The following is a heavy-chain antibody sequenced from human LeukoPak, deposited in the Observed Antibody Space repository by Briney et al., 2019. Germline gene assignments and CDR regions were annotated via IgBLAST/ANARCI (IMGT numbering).Heavy chain of an antibody. CDR1: GYTFTSYD. CDR2: MNPNSGNT. CDR3: ARDIAGATKGGWFDT. D-gene: IGHD1-26*01. J-gene: IGHJ5*02. V-gene: IGHV1-8*01. Sequence: ASVKVSCKASGYTFTSYDINWVRQATGQGLEWMGWMNPNSGNTGYAQKFQGRVTMTRNTSISTAYMELSSLISEDTALYYCARDIAGATKGGWFDTWGQGTPVTVSS.